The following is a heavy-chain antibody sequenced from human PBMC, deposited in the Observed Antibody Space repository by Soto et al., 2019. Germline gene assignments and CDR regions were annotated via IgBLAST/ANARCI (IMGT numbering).Heavy chain of an antibody. CDR1: GFTFSNYG. V-gene: IGHV3-33*01. J-gene: IGHJ6*01. CDR3: ASELVGACDSYGLDV. Sequence: PGGSLRLSCAASGFTFSNYGMHWVRQAPGKGLEWVASIWHDGNNKYYADSVRGGFIISRDNSKNRLYLQMNSLRAEATAVYYCASELVGACDSYGLDVWGQGSTVTVSS. D-gene: IGHD1-26*01. CDR2: IWHDGNNK.